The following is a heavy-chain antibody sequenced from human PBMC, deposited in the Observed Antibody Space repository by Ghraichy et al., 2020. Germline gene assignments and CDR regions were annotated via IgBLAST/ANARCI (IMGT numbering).Heavy chain of an antibody. CDR2: IIPFKGKT. J-gene: IGHJ4*02. CDR1: GYRFNNYG. Sequence: ASVKVSCKASGYRFNNYGISWVRQAPGQGLEWMGWIIPFKGKTKYTEKFQDRVMLTTDSVTSTSYMEMRSLRSDDTAVYYCAKSYYFDSSGYEAAEGLDSWGQGTQVTVSS. V-gene: IGHV1-18*01. CDR3: AKSYYFDSSGYEAAEGLDS. D-gene: IGHD3-22*01.